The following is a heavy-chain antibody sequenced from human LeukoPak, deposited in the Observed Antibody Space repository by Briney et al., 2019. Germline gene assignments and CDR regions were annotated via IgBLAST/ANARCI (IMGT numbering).Heavy chain of an antibody. V-gene: IGHV5-51*01. Sequence: GESLKISCKGCGYSFTSYWIGWVRQMPGKGLEWMGIIYPGDSNTRYSPSFQGQVTISADKSISTAYLQWSSLKASDTAMYYCARLEDTAMVTWAFDIWGQGTMVTVSS. CDR2: IYPGDSNT. CDR3: ARLEDTAMVTWAFDI. D-gene: IGHD5-18*01. CDR1: GYSFTSYW. J-gene: IGHJ3*02.